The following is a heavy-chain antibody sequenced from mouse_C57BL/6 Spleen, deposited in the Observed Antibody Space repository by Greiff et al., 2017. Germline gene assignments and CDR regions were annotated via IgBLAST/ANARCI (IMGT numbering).Heavy chain of an antibody. D-gene: IGHD1-1*01. CDR1: GYSITSGYY. CDR2: ISYDGSN. CDR3: ARESRGFAY. Sequence: EVKLMESGPGLVKPSQSLSLTCSVTGYSITSGYYWNWIRQFPGNKLEWMGYISYDGSNNYNPSLKNRISITRDTSKNQFFLKLNSVTTEDTATYYCARESRGFAYWGQGTLVTVSA. J-gene: IGHJ3*01. V-gene: IGHV3-6*01.